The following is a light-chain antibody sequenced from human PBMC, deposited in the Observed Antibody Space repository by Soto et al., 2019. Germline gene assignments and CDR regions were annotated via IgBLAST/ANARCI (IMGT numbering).Light chain of an antibody. J-gene: IGKJ5*01. CDR2: SAS. Sequence: DIQLTQSPSSLSASVGDRVTITCRVSQGISSYLNWYRQKPGKVPKLLIYSASNLQSGVPSRFSGSGSGTDFTLTISSLQPEDFAVYYCEQYNNWFSITFGQGTRLEIK. CDR3: EQYNNWFSIT. CDR1: QGISSY. V-gene: IGKV1-27*01.